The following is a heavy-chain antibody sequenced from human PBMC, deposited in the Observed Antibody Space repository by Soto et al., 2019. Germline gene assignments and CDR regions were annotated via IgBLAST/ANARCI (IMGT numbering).Heavy chain of an antibody. D-gene: IGHD2-15*01. V-gene: IGHV4-30-4*01. CDR3: ARGRYCLTGRCFTHWFDA. CDR1: GDAISTVDYF. CDR2: IYKSATT. J-gene: IGHJ5*02. Sequence: QVQLLESGPGLVKPSQTLSLTCSVSGDAISTVDYFWAWVRQPPGQALEYIGYIYKSATTYYNPSFESRVAISLDTSKSQVSLNVTSLPAADTAVYFCARGRYCLTGRCFTHWFDAWGQGTLGTVSS.